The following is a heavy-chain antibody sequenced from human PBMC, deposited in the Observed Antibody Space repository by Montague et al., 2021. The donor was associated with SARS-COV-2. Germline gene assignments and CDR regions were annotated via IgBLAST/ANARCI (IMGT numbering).Heavy chain of an antibody. Sequence: TLSLTCTVSGDSITSISHYWDCVRQPAGQGLEWIIRLLTSADNNFTLSLKGRLTIYTDTSKNAFYLKLSSAAAAATALFSCAGEDAGDWYFDLWGRGTLVTVSS. CDR1: GDSITSISHY. CDR2: LLTSADN. V-gene: IGHV4-61*02. CDR3: AGEDAGDWYFDL. J-gene: IGHJ2*01. D-gene: IGHD2-8*01.